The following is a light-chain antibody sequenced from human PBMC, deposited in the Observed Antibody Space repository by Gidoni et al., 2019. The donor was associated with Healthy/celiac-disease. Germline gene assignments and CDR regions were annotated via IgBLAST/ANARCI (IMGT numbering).Light chain of an antibody. J-gene: IGKJ2*01. Sequence: LMTQSPATLSLSPGERATLSCRASQSVSSYLAWYQQKPGQAPRLLIYDASNRATGIPARFSGSGSGIDFTLTISSLEPEDFAVYYCQQRSNWPTFGQGTKLEIK. CDR2: DAS. V-gene: IGKV3-11*01. CDR3: QQRSNWPT. CDR1: QSVSSY.